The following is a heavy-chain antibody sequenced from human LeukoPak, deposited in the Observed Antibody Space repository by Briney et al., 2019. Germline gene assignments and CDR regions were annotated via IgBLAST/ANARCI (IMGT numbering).Heavy chain of an antibody. Sequence: GTSVKVSFKASGYTFTDYYMHWLRQAPGQGLEWMGWINPSSGDTKSAEKFQGSVTMTGDTSLSTAYMELSSLRSDDTAVYYCARDGSLDYWGQGTLVTVSS. V-gene: IGHV1-2*02. CDR1: GYTFTDYY. CDR2: INPSSGDT. J-gene: IGHJ4*02. CDR3: ARDGSLDY.